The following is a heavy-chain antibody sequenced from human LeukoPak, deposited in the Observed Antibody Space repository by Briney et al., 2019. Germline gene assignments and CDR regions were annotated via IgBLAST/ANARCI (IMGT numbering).Heavy chain of an antibody. V-gene: IGHV4-59*11. CDR1: GGSISSHY. Sequence: SETLSLTCTVSGGSISSHYWSWIRQLPGQGLEWIGCISYSGSTNYNPSLKSRVTISVDTSKTQFSLKLSSVTAADTAMYYCVRGGDDNAMWRYYFDYWGQGTLVSVSS. D-gene: IGHD2-21*01. CDR3: VRGGDDNAMWRYYFDY. J-gene: IGHJ4*02. CDR2: ISYSGST.